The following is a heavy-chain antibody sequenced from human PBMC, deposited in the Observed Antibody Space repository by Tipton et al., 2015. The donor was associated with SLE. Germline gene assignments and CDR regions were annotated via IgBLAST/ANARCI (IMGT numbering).Heavy chain of an antibody. D-gene: IGHD6-19*01. CDR1: GGSISSYY. J-gene: IGHJ2*01. V-gene: IGHV4-59*01. CDR2: IYYSGST. CDR3: ARGRRGPVRVRDL. Sequence: TLSLTCTVSGGSISSYYWSWTRRHPGEGLEWIGCIYYSGSTTYNTSLKRRGTISVDTTKNQFSLKQSSVTAADTAVYYCARGRRGPVRVRDLWGRGTLVTVSS.